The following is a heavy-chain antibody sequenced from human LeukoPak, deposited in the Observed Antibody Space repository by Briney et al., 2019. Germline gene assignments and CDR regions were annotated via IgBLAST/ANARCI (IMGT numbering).Heavy chain of an antibody. Sequence: ASVKVSCKASGYTFTNYGITWVRQAPGQGLEWMGWISAYDGNTKYAQKLQGRVTMTTDTSTGTAYMELRSLRSDDTAVYYCARSGCGSTSCYSFYYYYYMDVWGKGTTVTVSS. CDR3: ARSGCGSTSCYSFYYYYYMDV. D-gene: IGHD2-2*02. V-gene: IGHV1-18*01. CDR2: ISAYDGNT. CDR1: GYTFTNYG. J-gene: IGHJ6*03.